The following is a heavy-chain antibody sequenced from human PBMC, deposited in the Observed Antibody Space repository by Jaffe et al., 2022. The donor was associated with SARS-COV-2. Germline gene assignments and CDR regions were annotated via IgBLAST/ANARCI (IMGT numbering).Heavy chain of an antibody. D-gene: IGHD3-10*01. J-gene: IGHJ6*02. CDR3: ARDRVLLWFGEPQPKYYYGMDV. Sequence: EVQLVESGGGLVQPGGSLRLSCAASGFTFSSYSMNWVRQAPGKGLEWVSYISSSSSTIYYADSVKGRFTISRDNAKNSLYLQMNSLRDEDTAVYYCARDRVLLWFGEPQPKYYYGMDVWGQGTTVTVSS. V-gene: IGHV3-48*02. CDR2: ISSSSSTI. CDR1: GFTFSSYS.